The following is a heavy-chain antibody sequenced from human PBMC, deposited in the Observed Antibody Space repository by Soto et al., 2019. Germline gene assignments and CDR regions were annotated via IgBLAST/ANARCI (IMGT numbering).Heavy chain of an antibody. Sequence: GGSLRLSCAASGFTFSIYAMTWVRQAPGKGLEWVSFISGSGGITYYADSVKGRFTIFRDNSKNSLYLQMNSLRAEDTAVYYCARDSTPSNFDYWGQGTLVTVSS. V-gene: IGHV3-23*01. J-gene: IGHJ4*02. CDR1: GFTFSIYA. CDR3: ARDSTPSNFDY. D-gene: IGHD2-15*01. CDR2: ISGSGGIT.